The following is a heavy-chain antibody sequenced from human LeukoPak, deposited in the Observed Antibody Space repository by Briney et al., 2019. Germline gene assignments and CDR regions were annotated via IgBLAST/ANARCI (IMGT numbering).Heavy chain of an antibody. CDR1: GGSISSGGYY. CDR2: INHSGST. D-gene: IGHD3-10*01. Sequence: SETLSLTCTVSGGSISSGGYYWSWIRQPPGKGLEWIGEINHSGSTNYNPSLKSRVTISVDTSKNQFSLKLSSVTAADTAVYYCARGSGSYYKSPFDYWGQGTLVTVSS. CDR3: ARGSGSYYKSPFDY. V-gene: IGHV4-39*07. J-gene: IGHJ4*02.